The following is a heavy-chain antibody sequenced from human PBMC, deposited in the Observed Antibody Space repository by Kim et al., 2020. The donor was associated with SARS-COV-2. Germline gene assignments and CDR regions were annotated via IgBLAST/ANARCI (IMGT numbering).Heavy chain of an antibody. CDR3: ARPTSPYNFYGMDG. J-gene: IGHJ6*02. CDR1: RDTFISYY. Sequence: GESLKISCKGSRDTFISYYIAWVRQMPGKGLEWMGIIYPDDSATTYNPSFQGLVTISADQSISTAYLQLTSLKASDSAIYYCARPTSPYNFYGMDGWGQG. V-gene: IGHV5-51*01. D-gene: IGHD1-1*01. CDR2: IYPDDSAT.